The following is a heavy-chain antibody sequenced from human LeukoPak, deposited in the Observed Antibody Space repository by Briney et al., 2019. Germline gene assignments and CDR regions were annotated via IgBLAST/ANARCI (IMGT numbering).Heavy chain of an antibody. CDR2: IIPIFGTA. V-gene: IGHV1-69*13. CDR3: ARGGGYSYYDSSAQGDY. J-gene: IGHJ4*02. Sequence: GASVKVSCKASGGTFSSYAISWVRQAPGQGLEWMGGIIPIFGTANYAQKFQGRVTITADESTSTAYMELSSLRSEDTAVYYCARGGGYSYYDSSAQGDYWGQGTLVTVSS. D-gene: IGHD3-22*01. CDR1: GGTFSSYA.